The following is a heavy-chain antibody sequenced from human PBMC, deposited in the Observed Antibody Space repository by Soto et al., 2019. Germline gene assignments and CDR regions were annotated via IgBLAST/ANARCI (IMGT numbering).Heavy chain of an antibody. J-gene: IGHJ6*04. Sequence: SVKVSCKVSGGTFSSYAISWVRQAPGQGLEWMGGIIPIFGTANYAQKFQGRVTITADESTSTAYMELSSLRSEDTAVYYCASPSLVTAIPSYYYGMDVWGKGTTVTVSS. CDR2: IIPIFGTA. V-gene: IGHV1-69*13. D-gene: IGHD2-21*02. CDR3: ASPSLVTAIPSYYYGMDV. CDR1: GGTFSSYA.